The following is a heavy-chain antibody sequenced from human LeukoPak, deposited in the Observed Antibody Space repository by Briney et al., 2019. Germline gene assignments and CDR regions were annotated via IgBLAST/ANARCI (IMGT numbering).Heavy chain of an antibody. CDR3: ATPGSNRMEDYYYMDV. V-gene: IGHV1-69*06. Sequence: GASVKVSCKASGGTFSSYAISWVRQAPGQGLEWMGGIIPIFGTANYAQKFQGRVTMTEDTSTDTAYMELSSLRSEDTAVYYCATPGSNRMEDYYYMDVWGKGTTVTVSS. CDR1: GGTFSSYA. D-gene: IGHD1-14*01. CDR2: IIPIFGTA. J-gene: IGHJ6*03.